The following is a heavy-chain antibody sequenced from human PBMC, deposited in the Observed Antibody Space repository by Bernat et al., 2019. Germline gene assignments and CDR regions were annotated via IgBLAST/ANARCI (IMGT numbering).Heavy chain of an antibody. CDR2: MNPDGSEK. J-gene: IGHJ4*02. Sequence: EVQLVESGGGLVQPGGSLRLSCVVSGLTFNSSWTNWVRQAPGKGLEWVASMNPDGSEKWYVDSVKGRFTISRDNAKNSLSLQMNSLRAEDTAVFYCARDRAFKSFDYWGQGTLVTVSS. D-gene: IGHD3-3*02. CDR3: ARDRAFKSFDY. CDR1: GLTFNSSW. V-gene: IGHV3-7*01.